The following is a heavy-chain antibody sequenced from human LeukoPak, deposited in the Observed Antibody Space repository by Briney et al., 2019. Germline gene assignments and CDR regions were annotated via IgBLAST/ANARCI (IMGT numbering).Heavy chain of an antibody. CDR1: GGSISSGGYY. CDR2: IYYSGST. CDR3: ARGRGYGSGSPLAY. V-gene: IGHV4-31*03. Sequence: PSETLSLTCTVSGGSISSGGYYWSWIRQHPGKGLEWIGYIYYSGSTYYNPSLKSRVTISVVTSKNQFSLKLSSVTAADTAVYYCARGRGYGSGSPLAYWGQGTLVTVSS. J-gene: IGHJ4*02. D-gene: IGHD3-10*01.